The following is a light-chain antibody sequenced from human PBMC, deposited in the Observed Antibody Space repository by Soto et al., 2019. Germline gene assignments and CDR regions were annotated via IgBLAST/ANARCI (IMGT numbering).Light chain of an antibody. Sequence: QSVLTQPASVSGSPGQSITISCTGTSSDIGTYNLVSWYQHYPGKAPKLMIYEGIKRPSGVSNRFSGSKSGNTAFLTLSGLQAEDEADYYCCSYAGSGTDNYVFGSGTKVTVL. J-gene: IGLJ1*01. CDR3: CSYAGSGTDNYV. V-gene: IGLV2-23*01. CDR1: SSDIGTYNL. CDR2: EGI.